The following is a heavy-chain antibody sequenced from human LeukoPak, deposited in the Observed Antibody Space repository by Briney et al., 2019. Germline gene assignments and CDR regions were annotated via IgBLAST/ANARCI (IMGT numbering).Heavy chain of an antibody. Sequence: GGSLRLSCAASGFTVSSNYMNWVRQAPGKGLEWVSVIYSDGNTYYADSVQGRFTLSRDNSKNTLYLHMNSLRVEDTAVYYCARGRPPYYFEYWGQGTLVTVSS. CDR1: GFTVSSNY. J-gene: IGHJ4*02. CDR3: ARGRPPYYFEY. CDR2: IYSDGNT. V-gene: IGHV3-53*01.